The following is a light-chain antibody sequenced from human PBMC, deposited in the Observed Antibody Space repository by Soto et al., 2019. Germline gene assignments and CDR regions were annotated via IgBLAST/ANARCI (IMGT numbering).Light chain of an antibody. CDR3: SSYGRGARLV. CDR2: EVT. Sequence: QSVLTQPPSASGSPGQSVTISCSGTKSDIGGYNYVSWYQQHPGKVPKVLIYEVTQRPSGVPDRFSGSKSGNTAFLTVSGLQAADEADYYCSSYGRGARLVFGGGTQLTVL. CDR1: KSDIGGYNY. V-gene: IGLV2-8*01. J-gene: IGLJ3*02.